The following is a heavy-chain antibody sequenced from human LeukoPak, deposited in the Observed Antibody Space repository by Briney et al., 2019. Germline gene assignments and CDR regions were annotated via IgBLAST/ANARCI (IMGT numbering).Heavy chain of an antibody. V-gene: IGHV3-48*03. CDR3: ARDLDEVGSNLRRELDF. CDR1: GLQFSAYG. D-gene: IGHD5-12*01. CDR2: ISSTGTII. Sequence: GGSLRLSCRASGLQFSAYGLNWVRQSPGKGLQWISYISSTGTIIYYGDSVEGRFTISRDNARNSLALQMHSLRPEYAAVYYCARDLDEVGSNLRRELDFWGQGTLITVSS. J-gene: IGHJ4*02.